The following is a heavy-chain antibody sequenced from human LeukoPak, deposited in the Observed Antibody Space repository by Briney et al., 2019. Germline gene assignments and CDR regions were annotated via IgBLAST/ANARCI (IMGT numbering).Heavy chain of an antibody. D-gene: IGHD3-22*01. J-gene: IGHJ1*01. CDR3: ARGDYYDSSGPHHPT. CDR1: GGSISSYY. CDR2: IYYSGST. Sequence: SETLSLTCTVSGGSISSYYWGWIRQPPGKGLEWIGYIYYSGSTNYNPSLKSRVTISVDTSKNQFSLKLSSVTAADTAVYYCARGDYYDSSGPHHPTWGQGTLVTVSS. V-gene: IGHV4-59*01.